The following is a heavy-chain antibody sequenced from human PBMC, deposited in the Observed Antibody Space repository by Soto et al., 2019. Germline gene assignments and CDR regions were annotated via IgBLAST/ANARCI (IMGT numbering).Heavy chain of an antibody. CDR1: GGSISSHY. CDR2: IYYRGST. Sequence: SETLSLTCTVSGGSISSHYWSWVRQAPGKGLEWIGHIYYRGSTTYNPSLRSRSTISVDTSNNQFSLKLNSVTTADTAVYYCARDGREASGMDVWGQGTKVTV. J-gene: IGHJ6*02. V-gene: IGHV4-59*11. CDR3: ARDGREASGMDV. D-gene: IGHD1-26*01.